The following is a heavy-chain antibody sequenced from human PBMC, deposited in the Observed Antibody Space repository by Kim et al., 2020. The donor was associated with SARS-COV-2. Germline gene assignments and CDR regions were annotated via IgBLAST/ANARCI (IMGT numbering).Heavy chain of an antibody. Sequence: GGSLRLSCAASGFTFSSYAMSWVRQAPGKGLEWVSAISGSGGSTYYADSVKGRFTISRDNSKNTLYLQMNSLRAEDTAVYYCAKGNSGSYKTTNFDYWGQGTLVTVSS. D-gene: IGHD1-26*01. CDR3: AKGNSGSYKTTNFDY. CDR2: ISGSGGST. V-gene: IGHV3-23*01. CDR1: GFTFSSYA. J-gene: IGHJ4*02.